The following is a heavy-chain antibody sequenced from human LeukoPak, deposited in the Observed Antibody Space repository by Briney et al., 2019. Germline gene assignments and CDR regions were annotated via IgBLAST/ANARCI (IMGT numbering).Heavy chain of an antibody. J-gene: IGHJ5*02. CDR2: TKQDGSEK. Sequence: GGSLRLSCAASGFTFSSYWMSWVRQAPGKGLEWVANTKQDGSEKYYVDSVKGRFTISRDNAKNSLYLQMNSLRAEDTAVYYCARENYDFWSGLNWFDPWGQGTLVTVSS. D-gene: IGHD3-3*01. V-gene: IGHV3-7*01. CDR1: GFTFSSYW. CDR3: ARENYDFWSGLNWFDP.